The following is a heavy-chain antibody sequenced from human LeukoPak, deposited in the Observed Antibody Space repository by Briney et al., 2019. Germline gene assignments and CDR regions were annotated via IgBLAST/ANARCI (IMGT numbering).Heavy chain of an antibody. CDR2: ISSSSSYI. CDR3: AKAEYDFWSGYFSQTPRFSGGYFDY. D-gene: IGHD3-3*01. CDR1: GFTFSSYS. J-gene: IGHJ4*02. Sequence: GGSLRLSCAASGFTFSSYSMNWVRQAPGKGLEWVSSISSSSSYIYYADSVKGRFTISRDNAKNSLYLQMNSLRAEDTAVYYCAKAEYDFWSGYFSQTPRFSGGYFDYWGQGTLVTVSS. V-gene: IGHV3-21*04.